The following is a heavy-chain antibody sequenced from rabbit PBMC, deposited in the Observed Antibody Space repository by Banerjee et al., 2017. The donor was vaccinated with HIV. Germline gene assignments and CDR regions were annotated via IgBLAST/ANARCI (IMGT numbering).Heavy chain of an antibody. CDR3: ARNYGTGSYDL. J-gene: IGHJ3*01. CDR1: GFEFSSNA. V-gene: IGHV1S45*01. CDR2: IYTGSSGST. D-gene: IGHD7-1*01. Sequence: QEQLEESGGGLVKPEGSLTLTCKASGFEFSSNAMCWVRQAPGKGLEWIACIYTGSSGSTYYASWVNGRFTISKTSSTTVTLQMTSLTAADTATYFCARNYGTGSYDLWGQGTLVTVS.